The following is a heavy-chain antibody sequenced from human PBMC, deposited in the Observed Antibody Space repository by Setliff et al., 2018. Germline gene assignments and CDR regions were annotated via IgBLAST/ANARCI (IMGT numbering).Heavy chain of an antibody. D-gene: IGHD4-17*01. V-gene: IGHV4-38-2*02. CDR1: GYSISSGNY. Sequence: KTSETLSLTCAVSGYSISSGNYWGWIRQPPGRGLEWIGSISHSGSAYYNPSLKSRVTISVDTSKNQFSLKLSSVTAADTAVYYCARDPLTTNRRRAFDIWGQGTMVTVS. CDR2: ISHSGSA. J-gene: IGHJ3*02. CDR3: ARDPLTTNRRRAFDI.